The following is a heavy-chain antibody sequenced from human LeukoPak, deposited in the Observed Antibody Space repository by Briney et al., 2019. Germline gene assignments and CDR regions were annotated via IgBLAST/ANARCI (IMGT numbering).Heavy chain of an antibody. CDR3: ARLFNYYDNSGYYQYYFDY. CDR2: SNPISGDT. CDR1: GYTLPSYY. J-gene: IGHJ4*02. Sequence: ASVKVSCMASGYTLPSYYMHWVRQAPGQGVEWMGWSNPISGDTRFAQKFQGRVTLTRDTSISRAYMELSRLKSDDTAVYYCARLFNYYDNSGYYQYYFDYWGQGTLVTVSS. D-gene: IGHD3-22*01. V-gene: IGHV1-2*02.